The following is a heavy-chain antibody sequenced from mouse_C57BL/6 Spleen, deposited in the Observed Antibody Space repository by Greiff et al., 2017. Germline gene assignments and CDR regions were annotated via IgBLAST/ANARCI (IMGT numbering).Heavy chain of an antibody. Sequence: EVQRVQSGGDLVKPGGSLTLSCAASGFTFSSYGMSWVRQTPDQRLEWVATISRGGSYTYYPDSVKGRFTISGDNANNTLYLQMSSLTSEDAAMYYCARDYFGGWMDYWGQGTSVTVSS. V-gene: IGHV5-6*01. D-gene: IGHD1-1*02. CDR1: GFTFSSYG. J-gene: IGHJ4*01. CDR2: ISRGGSYT. CDR3: ARDYFGGWMDY.